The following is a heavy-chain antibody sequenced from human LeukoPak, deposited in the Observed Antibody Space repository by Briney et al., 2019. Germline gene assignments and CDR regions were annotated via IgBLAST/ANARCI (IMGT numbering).Heavy chain of an antibody. CDR3: ARQFRAKYNALDL. V-gene: IGHV3-48*04. CDR1: GFTFRDYG. D-gene: IGHD1-1*01. Sequence: GGSLRLSCAASGFTFRDYGMNWVRQAPGKGLEWFSSISGSRSIISYADSVKGRFTISRDNAKNSLYLQMNSLRADDTAVYYCARQFRAKYNALDLWGQGTLVTVSS. J-gene: IGHJ5*02. CDR2: ISGSRSII.